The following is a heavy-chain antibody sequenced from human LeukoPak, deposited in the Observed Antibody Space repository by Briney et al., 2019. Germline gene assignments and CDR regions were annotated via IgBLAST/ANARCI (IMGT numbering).Heavy chain of an antibody. CDR1: GFTVSNNY. J-gene: IGHJ4*02. Sequence: GGSLRLSCAASGFTVSNNYMSWVRQAPGKGLEWVSGISGSDGTTLYADSVKGRFTISRDNSDNTLYLQMSNLRAEDTAVYYCAKDLGGIAVTGTGRVDYWGQGTLVTVSS. CDR3: AKDLGGIAVTGTGRVDY. CDR2: ISGSDGTT. V-gene: IGHV3-23*01. D-gene: IGHD6-19*01.